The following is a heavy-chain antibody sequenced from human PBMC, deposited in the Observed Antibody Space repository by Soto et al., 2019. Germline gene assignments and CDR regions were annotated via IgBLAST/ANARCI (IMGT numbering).Heavy chain of an antibody. D-gene: IGHD4-17*01. CDR3: ATVRLSPVTSTHYFDY. CDR1: GGSISRYD. J-gene: IGHJ4*02. Sequence: SETLSLTCSVSGGSISRYDWSWIRQPPGKGLEWIGYISYTGSTNYNPSLKSRVSISVDTSKNHFSLKLTSVTAADTAVYYCATVRLSPVTSTHYFDYWGQGTLVTVSS. V-gene: IGHV4-59*01. CDR2: ISYTGST.